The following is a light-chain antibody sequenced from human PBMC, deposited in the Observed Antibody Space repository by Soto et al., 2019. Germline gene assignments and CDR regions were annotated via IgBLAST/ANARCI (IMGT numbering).Light chain of an antibody. CDR3: QQYNRYWT. CDR1: QSISSW. J-gene: IGKJ1*01. CDR2: KAS. V-gene: IGKV1-5*03. Sequence: DIQMTQSPSTLSASVGDRVTITCRASQSISSWLAWYQQKPGKAPNLLIYKASSLEGGGPSRFSGSGSGTEFTLTISLLQPEDFATYYCQQYNRYWTCGQGTKVEIK.